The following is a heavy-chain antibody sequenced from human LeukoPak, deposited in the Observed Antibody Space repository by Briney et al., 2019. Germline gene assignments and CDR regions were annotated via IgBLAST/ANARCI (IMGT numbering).Heavy chain of an antibody. CDR2: IYYSGTT. Sequence: SETLSLTCSVSGGSISSTNYYWGWIRQPPGKGLEWIGSIYYSGTTYCNPSLKSRVTISIDTSKNQFSLKLSSVTAADTAVYFCARQDYDFWSGYYDYWGQGTLVTVSS. CDR3: ARQDYDFWSGYYDY. J-gene: IGHJ4*02. V-gene: IGHV4-39*01. D-gene: IGHD3-3*01. CDR1: GGSISSTNYY.